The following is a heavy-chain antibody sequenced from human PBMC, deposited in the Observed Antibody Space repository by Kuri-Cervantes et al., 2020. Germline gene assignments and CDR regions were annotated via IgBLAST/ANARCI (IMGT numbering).Heavy chain of an antibody. CDR3: AGSTFGNLPVFFDY. D-gene: IGHD3-10*02. CDR1: GGSVSSGTYY. CDR2: ISYIGRT. J-gene: IGHJ4*02. V-gene: IGHV4-61*01. Sequence: SETLSLTCTVSGGSVSSGTYYWSWIRQPPGKGLEWIGFISYIGRTYYKSSLKNRVAISLDTSKNHFSLKVNSVTAADTAMYYWAGSTFGNLPVFFDYWGQGLLVTVSS.